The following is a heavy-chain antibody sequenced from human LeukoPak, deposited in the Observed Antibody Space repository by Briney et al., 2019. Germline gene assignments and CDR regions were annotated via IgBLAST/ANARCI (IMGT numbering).Heavy chain of an antibody. Sequence: PGESLKISCKGSGYSFDNYWIAWVRQMPGKGLEWMGIIYPGDSDTRYSQSFQGQVTISADKSITTAYLQWSSLKASDTAMYYCARRGGVLTSNPLDYWGQGTLVTVSS. V-gene: IGHV5-51*01. J-gene: IGHJ4*02. CDR2: IYPGDSDT. CDR1: GYSFDNYW. D-gene: IGHD4/OR15-4a*01. CDR3: ARRGGVLTSNPLDY.